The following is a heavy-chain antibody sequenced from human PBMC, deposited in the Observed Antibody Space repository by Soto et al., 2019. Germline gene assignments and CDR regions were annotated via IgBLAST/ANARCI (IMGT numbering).Heavy chain of an antibody. V-gene: IGHV4-59*08. D-gene: IGHD7-27*01. J-gene: IGHJ4*01. CDR2: NYYTGST. Sequence: QVQLQESGPGLVKPSETLSLTCTVSGASINSAYWSWIRQPPGKGLEWIGYNYYTGSTDYNASLNSRVTITQDTTKNKISLKLSSVTAADTAIYCCARGHWGFAYWGQGTLVTVSS. CDR3: ARGHWGFAY. CDR1: GASINSAY.